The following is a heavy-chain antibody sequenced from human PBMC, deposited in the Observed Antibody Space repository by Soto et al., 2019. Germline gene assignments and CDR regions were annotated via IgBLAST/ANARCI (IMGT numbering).Heavy chain of an antibody. CDR1: GFTFSAYY. CDR3: ARSLLDEYSSSWRSAYYGMDV. CDR2: INPNSGGT. D-gene: IGHD6-13*01. V-gene: IGHV1-2*02. J-gene: IGHJ6*02. Sequence: ASVKVSCKASGFTFSAYYIYWVRQAPGQGLEWIGWINPNSGGTNNAQKFQGRVTMTRDTSTSTVYMELSALIPDDTAVYYCARSLLDEYSSSWRSAYYGMDVWGQGTTVTRLL.